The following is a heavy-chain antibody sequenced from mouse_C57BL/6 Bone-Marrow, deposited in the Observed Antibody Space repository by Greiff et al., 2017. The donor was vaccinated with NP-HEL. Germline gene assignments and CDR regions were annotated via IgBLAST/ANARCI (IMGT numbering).Heavy chain of an antibody. CDR1: GYTFTSYT. V-gene: IGHV1-4*01. D-gene: IGHD2-12*01. Sequence: QVHVKQSGAELARPGASVKMSCKASGYTFTSYTMHWVKQRPGQGLEWIGYINPSSGYTKYNQKFKDKATLTADKSSSTAYMQLSSLTSEDSAVYYCAGRYDWDYWGQGTTLTVSS. CDR2: INPSSGYT. J-gene: IGHJ2*01. CDR3: AGRYDWDY.